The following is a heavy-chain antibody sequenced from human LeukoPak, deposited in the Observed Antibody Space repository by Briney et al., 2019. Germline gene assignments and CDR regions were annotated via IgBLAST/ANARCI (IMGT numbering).Heavy chain of an antibody. CDR3: ASEIPQYCSGGSCYDLPDY. CDR2: ISSSSSYI. Sequence: GGSLRLSCAASGFTFSSYSMNWVRQAPGKGLEWVSSISSSSSYIYYADSVKGRFAISRDNAKNSLYLQMNSLRAEDTAVYYCASEIPQYCSGGSCYDLPDYWGQGTLVTVSS. CDR1: GFTFSSYS. D-gene: IGHD2-15*01. J-gene: IGHJ4*02. V-gene: IGHV3-21*01.